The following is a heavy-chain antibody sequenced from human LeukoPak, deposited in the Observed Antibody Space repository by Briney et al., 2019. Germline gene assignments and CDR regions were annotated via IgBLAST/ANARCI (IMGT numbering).Heavy chain of an antibody. CDR1: GGTFSSYA. CDR2: IIPIFGTA. D-gene: IGHD3-10*01. V-gene: IGHV1-69*05. Sequence: ASVKVSCKASGGTFSSYAISWVRQAPGQGLEWMGRIIPIFGTANYAQKFQGRVTITTDESTSTAYMELSSLRSEDTAVYYCARVGDPRYYYYMDVWGKGTTVTVSS. CDR3: ARVGDPRYYYYMDV. J-gene: IGHJ6*03.